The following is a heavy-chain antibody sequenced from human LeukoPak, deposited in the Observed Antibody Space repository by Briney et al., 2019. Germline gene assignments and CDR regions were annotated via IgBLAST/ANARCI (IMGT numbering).Heavy chain of an antibody. D-gene: IGHD6-19*01. J-gene: IGHJ3*02. CDR3: ARDRRYSSGWYYDSFDI. CDR1: GYTFTRYG. V-gene: IGHV1-18*01. Sequence: GASVKVSCKASGYTFTRYGITWVRQAPGQGLEWMGWISAYNGDTNCAQKLQGRVTMTTDRSTSTVYMELGSLRSDDTAVYYCARDRRYSSGWYYDSFDIWGQGTMVTVSS. CDR2: ISAYNGDT.